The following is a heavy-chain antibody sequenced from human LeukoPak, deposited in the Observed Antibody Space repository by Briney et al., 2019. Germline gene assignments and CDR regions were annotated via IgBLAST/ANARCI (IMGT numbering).Heavy chain of an antibody. CDR1: GGSISSVDYY. J-gene: IGHJ4*02. D-gene: IGHD1-26*01. Sequence: SQTLSLTCTVSGGSISSVDYYWSWIRQPPGKGLEWIGSIYYSGSTYYNPSLKSRVTISVDTSKNQFSLKLSSVTAADTAVYYCARLVDVVGATSWGQGTLVTVSS. V-gene: IGHV4-39*01. CDR2: IYYSGST. CDR3: ARLVDVVGATS.